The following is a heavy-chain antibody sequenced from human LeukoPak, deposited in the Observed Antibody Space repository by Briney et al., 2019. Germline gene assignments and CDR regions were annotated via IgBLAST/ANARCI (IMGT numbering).Heavy chain of an antibody. CDR2: IMPIFGTG. CDR3: AREGSSGWYGGY. CDR1: GGTFSNYA. J-gene: IGHJ4*02. D-gene: IGHD6-19*01. V-gene: IGHV1-69*13. Sequence: ASVKVSCKASGGTFSNYAISWVRQAPGQGLEWMGGIMPIFGTGKNAQKFQGRVTITADESTSTAYMELSRLRSDDTAVYYCAREGSSGWYGGYWGQGTLVTVSS.